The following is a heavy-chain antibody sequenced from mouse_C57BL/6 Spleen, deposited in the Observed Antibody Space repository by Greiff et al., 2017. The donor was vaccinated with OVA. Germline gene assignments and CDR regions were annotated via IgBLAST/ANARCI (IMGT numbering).Heavy chain of an antibody. CDR2: IDPSDSST. Sequence: QVQLQQPGAELVKPGASVKLSCKASGYTFTSYWMQWVKQRPGQGLEWIGEIDPSDSSTNYNQKFKGKATLTVDTSSSTAYMQLSSLTSEDSAVYYCDAMDDWGQGTSVTVSS. CDR3: DAMDD. V-gene: IGHV1-50*01. J-gene: IGHJ4*01. CDR1: GYTFTSYW.